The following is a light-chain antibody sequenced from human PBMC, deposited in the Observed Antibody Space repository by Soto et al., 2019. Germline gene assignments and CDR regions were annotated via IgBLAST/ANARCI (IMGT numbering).Light chain of an antibody. CDR3: QQCGSSGT. V-gene: IGKV3-20*01. Sequence: EVVLTQSPATLSLSPGERATLSCRASRSISSYLAWYQQKPGQAPRLLIYGASNRATGIPDRFSGSGSGTDFTLTISRLEPEDFAVYYCQQCGSSGTFGQGTKVDI. CDR1: RSISSY. J-gene: IGKJ1*01. CDR2: GAS.